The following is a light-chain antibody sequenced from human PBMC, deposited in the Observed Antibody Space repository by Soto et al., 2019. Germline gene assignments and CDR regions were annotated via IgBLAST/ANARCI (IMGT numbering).Light chain of an antibody. CDR1: RDIGTW. Sequence: TQMTQSPSTLSASVGDSVSITCRASRDIGTWLAWFQQKPGRAPNLLIYRASTLARGVPTRFSGSGSGTEFNLTISSLQPDDLATYYCHRHETYPLAFGGGTKVDI. CDR3: HRHETYPLA. CDR2: RAS. V-gene: IGKV1-5*03. J-gene: IGKJ4*01.